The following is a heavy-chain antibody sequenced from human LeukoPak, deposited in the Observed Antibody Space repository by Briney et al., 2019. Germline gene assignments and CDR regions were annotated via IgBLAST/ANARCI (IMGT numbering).Heavy chain of an antibody. CDR3: ARGKGGSYYLYYYYYYYMDV. J-gene: IGHJ6*03. CDR1: GGSISSYY. D-gene: IGHD1-26*01. Sequence: SETLSLTCTVSGGSISSYYWSWIRQPPGKGLEWIGYIYYSGSTNYNPSLKSRVTISVDTSKNQFSLKLSSVTAADTAVYYCARGKGGSYYLYYYYYYYMDVWGKGTTVTVSS. V-gene: IGHV4-59*01. CDR2: IYYSGST.